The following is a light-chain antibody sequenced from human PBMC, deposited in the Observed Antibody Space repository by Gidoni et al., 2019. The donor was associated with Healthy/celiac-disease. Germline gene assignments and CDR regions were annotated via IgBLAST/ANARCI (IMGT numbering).Light chain of an antibody. Sequence: DIQITQSPSTLSASVGDRVTITCRASQSISSWLAWYQQKPGKAPKLLIYKASSLESGVPSRFSGSGSGTEFTLTISSLQPDDFATYYCQQYNSFAITFXXXTGLEIK. J-gene: IGKJ5*01. CDR3: QQYNSFAIT. CDR2: KAS. V-gene: IGKV1-5*03. CDR1: QSISSW.